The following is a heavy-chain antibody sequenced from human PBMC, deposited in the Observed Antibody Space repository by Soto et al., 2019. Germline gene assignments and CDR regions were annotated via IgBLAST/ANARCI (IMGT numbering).Heavy chain of an antibody. J-gene: IGHJ4*02. V-gene: IGHV1-2*02. Sequence: ASVKVSCKASGYTFTGYYLHWVRQAPGQGLEWMGWINPNNGDTNYAQKFQDRVTMTRDTSVSTAYMELSRLKSDDAAVYYCVRAFVYYDSGGYLLWWGQGAQVTVS. CDR1: GYTFTGYY. D-gene: IGHD3-22*01. CDR2: INPNNGDT. CDR3: VRAFVYYDSGGYLLW.